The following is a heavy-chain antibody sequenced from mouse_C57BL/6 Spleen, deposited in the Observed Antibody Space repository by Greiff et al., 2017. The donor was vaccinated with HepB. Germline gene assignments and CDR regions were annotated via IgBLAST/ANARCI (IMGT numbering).Heavy chain of an antibody. CDR2: IDPETGGT. J-gene: IGHJ1*03. V-gene: IGHV1-15*01. CDR1: GYTFTDYE. D-gene: IGHD1-1*01. Sequence: VQLQQSGAELVRPGASVTLSCKASGYTFTDYEMHWVKQTPVHGLEWIGAIDPETGGTAYNQKFKGKAILTADKSSSTAYMELRSLTSEDSAVYYCTRRITTVVATTGYFDVWGTGTTVTVSS. CDR3: TRRITTVVATTGYFDV.